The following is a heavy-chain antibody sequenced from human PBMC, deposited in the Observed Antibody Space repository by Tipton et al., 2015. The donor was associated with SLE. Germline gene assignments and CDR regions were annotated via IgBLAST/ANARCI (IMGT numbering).Heavy chain of an antibody. Sequence: SLRLSCAASGFTFSSYGMHWVRQAPGKGLEWVAFIRYDGSNKYYADSVKGRFTISRDNSKNTLYLQMNSLRAEDTAVYYCAKTPPYYYDSSGDAFDIWGQGKMVTVSS. J-gene: IGHJ3*02. V-gene: IGHV3-30*02. CDR2: IRYDGSNK. CDR1: GFTFSSYG. D-gene: IGHD3-22*01. CDR3: AKTPPYYYDSSGDAFDI.